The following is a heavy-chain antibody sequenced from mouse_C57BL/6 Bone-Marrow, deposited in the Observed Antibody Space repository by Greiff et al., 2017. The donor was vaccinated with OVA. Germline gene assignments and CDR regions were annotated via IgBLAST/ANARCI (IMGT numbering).Heavy chain of an antibody. V-gene: IGHV1-9*01. CDR3: VWGGAMDD. CDR1: GYTFTGYW. Sequence: QVQLKESGAELMKPGASVKLSCKATGYTFTGYWIEWVKQRPGHGLEWIGEILPGSGSTNYNEKFKGKATCTADTSSNTAYMHLSRLTTEDSALYYWVWGGAMDDWGQGTSVTVSS. J-gene: IGHJ4*01. CDR2: ILPGSGST.